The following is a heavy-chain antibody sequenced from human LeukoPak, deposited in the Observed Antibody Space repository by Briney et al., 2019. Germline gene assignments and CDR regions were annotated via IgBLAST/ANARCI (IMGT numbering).Heavy chain of an antibody. V-gene: IGHV3-7*01. CDR2: IKQDGSEK. J-gene: IGHJ4*02. CDR3: ARDQRTNTMFGVVIGSYFDY. D-gene: IGHD3-3*01. CDR1: GFTFSSYW. Sequence: PGGSLRLSCAASGFTFSSYWMSWVRQAPGKGLEWVANIKQDGSEKYYVDSVKGRFTISRDNAKNSLYLQMNSLRAEDTAVYYCARDQRTNTMFGVVIGSYFDYWGQGTLVTVSS.